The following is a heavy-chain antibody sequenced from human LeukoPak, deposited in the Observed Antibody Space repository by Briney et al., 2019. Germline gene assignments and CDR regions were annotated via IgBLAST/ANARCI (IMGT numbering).Heavy chain of an antibody. Sequence: SETLSLTCTVSGGSISSSSYYWGWIRQPPGKGLEWIGSIYYSGSTYYNPSLKSRVTISVDTSKNQFSLKLSPVTAADTAVYYCARLRFSYGIFDYWGQGTLVTVSS. V-gene: IGHV4-39*01. CDR3: ARLRFSYGIFDY. CDR1: GGSISSSSYY. D-gene: IGHD5-18*01. CDR2: IYYSGST. J-gene: IGHJ4*02.